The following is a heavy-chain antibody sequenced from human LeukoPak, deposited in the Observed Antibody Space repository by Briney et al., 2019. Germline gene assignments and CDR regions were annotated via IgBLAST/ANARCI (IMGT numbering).Heavy chain of an antibody. Sequence: SETLSLTCTVSGDSISSSSSYWGWIRQPPGKGLEWIGTVSYSGSTYYNPSLKSRVIVSVDTSKNQFSLKVRSVTAAATAVYYCARLKWEVLLAPFDIWGKGTMVTVS. D-gene: IGHD1-26*01. CDR3: ARLKWEVLLAPFDI. CDR1: GDSISSSSSY. CDR2: VSYSGST. J-gene: IGHJ3*02. V-gene: IGHV4-39*01.